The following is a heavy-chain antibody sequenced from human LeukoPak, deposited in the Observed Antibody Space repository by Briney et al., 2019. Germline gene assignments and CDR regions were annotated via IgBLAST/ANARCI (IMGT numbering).Heavy chain of an antibody. CDR1: GDSVSSNSAA. D-gene: IGHD2-8*01. CDR3: ARHRGNYCTNGVCYTDDAFDI. V-gene: IGHV6-1*01. Sequence: SQTLSLTCAISGDSVSSNSAARNWIRQSPSRGLEWLGRTYYRSKWYNDYAVSVKSRITINPDTSKNQFSLQLNSVTPEDTAVYYCARHRGNYCTNGVCYTDDAFDIWGQGTMVTVSS. J-gene: IGHJ3*02. CDR2: TYYRSKWYN.